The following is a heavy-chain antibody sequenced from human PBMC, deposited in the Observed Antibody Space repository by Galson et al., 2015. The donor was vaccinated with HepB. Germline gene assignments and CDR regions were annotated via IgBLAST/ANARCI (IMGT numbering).Heavy chain of an antibody. D-gene: IGHD2-2*02. CDR1: GYAFASNG. CDR3: ARLVEQRSRREYCSSTGCYTRGWYFDL. J-gene: IGHJ2*01. Sequence: SVKVSCKASGYAFASNGISWVRQAPGQGLEWMGWISAYNADTNDAQKLQGRVTMTTDTSTNTAYMELRSLRSDDTAVYYCARLVEQRSRREYCSSTGCYTRGWYFDLWGRGTLVTVSS. CDR2: ISAYNADT. V-gene: IGHV1-18*01.